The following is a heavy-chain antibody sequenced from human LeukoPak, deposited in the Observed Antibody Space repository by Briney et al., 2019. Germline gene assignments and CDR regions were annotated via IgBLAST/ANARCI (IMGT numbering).Heavy chain of an antibody. CDR3: ARPSTYYYDSSGHGAFDI. CDR2: INHSGST. CDR1: GDSSTNSIYY. V-gene: IGHV4-39*07. J-gene: IGHJ3*02. Sequence: SETLSLTCSVSGDSSTNSIYYWAWIRQPPGKGLEWIGEINHSGSTNYNPSLKSRVTISVDTSKNQFSLKLSSVTAADTAVYYCARPSTYYYDSSGHGAFDIWGQGTMVTVSS. D-gene: IGHD3-22*01.